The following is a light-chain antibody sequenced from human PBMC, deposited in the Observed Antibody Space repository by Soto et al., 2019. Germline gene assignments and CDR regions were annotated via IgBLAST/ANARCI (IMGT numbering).Light chain of an antibody. V-gene: IGKV3-11*01. Sequence: DIVLTQSPSTLSSSAGEIATLSCRASQSVSSYFAWYQQKPGQAPRLLIYDASNRATGIPARFSGSGSGSAFTLTISSLEPEDYAVYYCEQRSYWPPYTFGQGTKLEIK. CDR3: EQRSYWPPYT. J-gene: IGKJ2*01. CDR2: DAS. CDR1: QSVSSY.